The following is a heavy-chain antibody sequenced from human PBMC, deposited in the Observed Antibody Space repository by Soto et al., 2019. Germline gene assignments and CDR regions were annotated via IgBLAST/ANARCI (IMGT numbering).Heavy chain of an antibody. D-gene: IGHD2-21*02. V-gene: IGHV3-30*18. CDR1: GFTFSSYG. CDR2: ISYDGSNK. CDR3: AKESEEYCGGDCYSDY. J-gene: IGHJ4*02. Sequence: QVQLVESGGGVVQPGRSLRLSCAASGFTFSSYGMHWVRQAPGKGLEWVAVISYDGSNKYYADSVKGRFTISRDNSKNTLYLQMNGLRADDRAVYYCAKESEEYCGGDCYSDYWGQGTLVTVSS.